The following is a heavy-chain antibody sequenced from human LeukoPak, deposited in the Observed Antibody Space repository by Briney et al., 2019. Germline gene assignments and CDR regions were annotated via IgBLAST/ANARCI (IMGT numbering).Heavy chain of an antibody. CDR2: ISGSGGST. Sequence: PGGSLRLSCAASGFTFSSYAMSWVRQAPGKGLEWVSAISGSGGSTYYADSVKGRFTVSRDNSKNTLYLQMNSLRAEDTAVYYCAKGHYDSSGYYNDYWGQGTLVTVSS. CDR3: AKGHYDSSGYYNDY. V-gene: IGHV3-23*01. D-gene: IGHD3-22*01. CDR1: GFTFSSYA. J-gene: IGHJ4*02.